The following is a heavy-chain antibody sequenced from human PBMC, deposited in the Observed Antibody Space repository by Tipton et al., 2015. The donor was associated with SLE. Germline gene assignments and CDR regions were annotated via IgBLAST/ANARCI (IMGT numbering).Heavy chain of an antibody. Sequence: TLSLTCAVYGGSFRGYYWSWIRQPPGKGLEWIGEINHSGSTNHNPSLKRRVTISVDTSKNQFSLKLSSVTAADTAVYYCARGVQLSPRAFDIWGQGTMVTVSS. CDR2: INHSGST. CDR3: ARGVQLSPRAFDI. V-gene: IGHV4-34*01. D-gene: IGHD2-2*01. CDR1: GGSFRGYY. J-gene: IGHJ3*02.